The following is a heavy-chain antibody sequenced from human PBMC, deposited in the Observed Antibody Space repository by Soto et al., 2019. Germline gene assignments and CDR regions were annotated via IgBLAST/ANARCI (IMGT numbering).Heavy chain of an antibody. CDR3: ARAIRITIFGVVISNWFDP. CDR2: IYYSGST. D-gene: IGHD3-3*01. CDR1: GGSISSGDYY. V-gene: IGHV4-30-4*01. J-gene: IGHJ5*02. Sequence: SETLSLTCTVSGGSISSGDYYWSWIRQPPGKGLEWIGYIYYSGSTYYNPSLKSRVTISVDTSKNQFSLKLSSVTAADTAVYYCARAIRITIFGVVISNWFDPWGQGTLVTVSS.